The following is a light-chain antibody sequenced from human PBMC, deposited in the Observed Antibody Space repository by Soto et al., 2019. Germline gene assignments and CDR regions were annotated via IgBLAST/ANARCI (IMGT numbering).Light chain of an antibody. Sequence: EIVLTQSPAALSLSPGERATLSCRASHSVDTYLAWYQQKPGQPPRLLIYDASNRATGIPDRFSGSGSGTDFTLTISSLEPEDFAVYYCRQRRNWPLYTFGPGTKLEIK. CDR2: DAS. J-gene: IGKJ2*01. CDR1: HSVDTY. CDR3: RQRRNWPLYT. V-gene: IGKV3-11*01.